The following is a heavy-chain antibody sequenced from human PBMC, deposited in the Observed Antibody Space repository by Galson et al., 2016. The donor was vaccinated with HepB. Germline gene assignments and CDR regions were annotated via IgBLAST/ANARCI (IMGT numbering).Heavy chain of an antibody. J-gene: IGHJ4*02. V-gene: IGHV3-23*01. D-gene: IGHD3-3*01. CDR1: GFTFSSYA. CDR3: AKEPNYDFWSGHPFDY. CDR2: ISGSGGTT. Sequence: SLRLSCAASGFTFSSYALSWVRQAPGKGLEWVSVISGSGGTTYYAVSVKGRFTISRDNSKNALYLQMNSLRAEDTAVYYCAKEPNYDFWSGHPFDYWGQGTLVTVSS.